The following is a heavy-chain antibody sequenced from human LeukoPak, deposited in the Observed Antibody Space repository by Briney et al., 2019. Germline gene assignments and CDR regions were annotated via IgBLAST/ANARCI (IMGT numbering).Heavy chain of an antibody. Sequence: GGSLRLSCAASGFTFSNDAMSGVRQAPGKGLEWVSTISGSGGSTYYADSVKGRFTISRDNSKNTLYLQMNSLRAEDTAVYYCAKDPFTVTTSKINWFDPWGQGTLVTVSS. D-gene: IGHD4-17*01. V-gene: IGHV3-23*01. CDR2: ISGSGGST. CDR1: GFTFSNDA. CDR3: AKDPFTVTTSKINWFDP. J-gene: IGHJ5*02.